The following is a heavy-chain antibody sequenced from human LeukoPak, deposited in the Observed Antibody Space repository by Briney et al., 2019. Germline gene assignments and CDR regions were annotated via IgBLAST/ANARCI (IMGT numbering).Heavy chain of an antibody. Sequence: GGSLRLSCAASGFTFSSYWMSWVRQAPGKGLEWVANIKQVGSEKYYVDSVKGRFTISRDNAKNSLYLQMNSLRAEDTAVYYCAASSGYYFSHFDYWGQGTLVTVSS. D-gene: IGHD3-22*01. CDR1: GFTFSSYW. J-gene: IGHJ4*02. CDR3: AASSGYYFSHFDY. CDR2: IKQVGSEK. V-gene: IGHV3-7*05.